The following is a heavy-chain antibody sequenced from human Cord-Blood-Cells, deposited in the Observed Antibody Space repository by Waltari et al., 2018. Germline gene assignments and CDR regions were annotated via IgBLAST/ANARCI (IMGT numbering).Heavy chain of an antibody. CDR1: GFTFSSYE. CDR2: SSSSGSTI. CDR3: ARTNWVDAFDI. V-gene: IGHV3-48*03. Sequence: EVQLVESGGGLVQPGGSLRLSCAASGFTFSSYEMNWVRQAPGKGLERCSYSSSSGSTIYYAASVKGRFTISRDNAKNSLYLQMNSLRAEDTAVYYCARTNWVDAFDIWGQGTMVTDSS. D-gene: IGHD7-27*01. J-gene: IGHJ3*02.